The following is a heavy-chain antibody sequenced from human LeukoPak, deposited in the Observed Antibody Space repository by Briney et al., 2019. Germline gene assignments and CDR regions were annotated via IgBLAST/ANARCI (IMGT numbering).Heavy chain of an antibody. CDR3: AKISDSRSSPDY. D-gene: IGHD6-6*01. Sequence: GGSLRLSCAASGFTFSSYGMNWVRQAPGKGLEWVSGIGNSGSTYYADSVKGRFAISRDNSKNTLYLQMNSLRAEDTAVYYCAKISDSRSSPDYWGQGTLVTVSS. CDR1: GFTFSSYG. CDR2: IGNSGST. V-gene: IGHV3-23*01. J-gene: IGHJ4*02.